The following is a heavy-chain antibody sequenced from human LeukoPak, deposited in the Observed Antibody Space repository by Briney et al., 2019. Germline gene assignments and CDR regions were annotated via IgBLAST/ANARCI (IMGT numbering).Heavy chain of an antibody. CDR1: GYSISSGYY. J-gene: IGHJ4*02. CDR2: INHSGST. D-gene: IGHD4-17*01. V-gene: IGHV4-38-2*01. CDR3: ASPPYGDYGNY. Sequence: SETLSLTCAVSGYSISSGYYWGWIRQPPGKGLEWIGEINHSGSTNYNPSLKSRVTISVDTSKNQFSLKLSSVTAADTAVYYCASPPYGDYGNYWGQGTLVTVSS.